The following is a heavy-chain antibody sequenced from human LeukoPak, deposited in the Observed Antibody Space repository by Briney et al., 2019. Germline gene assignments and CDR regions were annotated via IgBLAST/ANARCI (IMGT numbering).Heavy chain of an antibody. CDR2: IKSKTDGGTT. J-gene: IGHJ6*03. CDR1: GFTFSNAG. Sequence: PGRSLRLSCAASGFTFSNAGVSWVRQAPGKGLEWVGRIKSKTDGGTTDYAAPVKGRFTISREDSKNTLYLQMNSLKTEDTAVYYCTTYVGAYSNWGDYYYYYMDVWGKGTTVTVSS. CDR3: TTYVGAYSNWGDYYYYYMDV. D-gene: IGHD4-11*01. V-gene: IGHV3-15*01.